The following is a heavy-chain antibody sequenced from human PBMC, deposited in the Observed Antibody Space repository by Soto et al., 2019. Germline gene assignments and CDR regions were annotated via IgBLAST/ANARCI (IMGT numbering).Heavy chain of an antibody. CDR2: IYHSGST. J-gene: IGHJ4*02. CDR3: ARSRINDFWSGFSYYFDY. Sequence: SETLSLTCAVSGGSISSGGYSWSWIRQPPGKGLEWIGYIYHSGSTYYNPSLKSRVTISVDRSKNQFSQKLSSVTAADTAVYYCARSRINDFWSGFSYYFDYCGKVPLFTVSS. D-gene: IGHD3-3*01. CDR1: GGSISSGGYS. V-gene: IGHV4-30-2*01.